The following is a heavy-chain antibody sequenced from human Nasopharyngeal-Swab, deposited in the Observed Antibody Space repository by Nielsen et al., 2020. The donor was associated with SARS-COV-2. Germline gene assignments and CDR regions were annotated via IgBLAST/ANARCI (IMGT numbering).Heavy chain of an antibody. J-gene: IGHJ3*02. D-gene: IGHD1-1*01. CDR3: ARHESGSNSAFDI. CDR2: IYYSGTT. CDR1: GGSISSTAYY. Sequence: SDTLSLTFSVSGGSISSTAYYWGWIRQPPGKGLEWIGSIYYSGTTYYTPSLRSRVTISVDTSKNQFSLKLTSVTAADTAVYYCARHESGSNSAFDIWGQGTMVTVSS. V-gene: IGHV4-39*01.